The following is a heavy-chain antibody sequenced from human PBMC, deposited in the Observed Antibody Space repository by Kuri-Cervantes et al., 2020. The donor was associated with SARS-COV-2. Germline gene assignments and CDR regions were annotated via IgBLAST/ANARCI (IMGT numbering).Heavy chain of an antibody. D-gene: IGHD2-15*01. CDR3: ARDVCSGGSCYHYYMDV. CDR1: GYTFTGYY. J-gene: IGHJ6*03. CDR2: INPNSGGT. Sequence: ASVKVSCKASGYTFTGYYMHWVRQAPGQGLKWMGWINPNSGGTNYAQKFQGRVTMTRDTSISTAYMELSRLRSDDTAVYYCARDVCSGGSCYHYYMDVWGKGTTVTVSS. V-gene: IGHV1-2*02.